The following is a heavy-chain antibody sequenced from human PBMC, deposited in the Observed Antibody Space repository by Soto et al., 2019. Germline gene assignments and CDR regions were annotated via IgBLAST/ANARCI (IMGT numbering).Heavy chain of an antibody. V-gene: IGHV3-48*02. D-gene: IGHD3-10*01. Sequence: EVPLVESGGGLVQPGGSLRLSCAVSGFTFSSYSMNWVRQVPGKGLEWVSYISSSSHTIHYTDSVKGRFTISRDDAKNSLYLQMNSLRDEDTAVYYCARDRGDRFYFDYWGQGTLVTVSS. CDR2: ISSSSHTI. CDR1: GFTFSSYS. CDR3: ARDRGDRFYFDY. J-gene: IGHJ4*02.